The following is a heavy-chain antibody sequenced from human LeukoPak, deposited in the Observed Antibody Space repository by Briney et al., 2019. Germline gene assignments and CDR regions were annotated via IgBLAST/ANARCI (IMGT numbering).Heavy chain of an antibody. V-gene: IGHV3-13*01. Sequence: PGGSLRLSCAASGFTFSNYDMHWVRQATGKGLEWVSAISFAGDTYYAGSVKGRFTISRDNSKNTLYLQMNSLRAEDTAVYYCAKDLAYCGGDCYPDAFDIWGQGTMVTVSS. J-gene: IGHJ3*02. CDR2: ISFAGDT. CDR1: GFTFSNYD. D-gene: IGHD2-21*02. CDR3: AKDLAYCGGDCYPDAFDI.